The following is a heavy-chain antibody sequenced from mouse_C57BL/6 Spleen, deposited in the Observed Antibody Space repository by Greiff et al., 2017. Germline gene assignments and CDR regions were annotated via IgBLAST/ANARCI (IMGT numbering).Heavy chain of an antibody. D-gene: IGHD2-4*01. Sequence: DVMLVESGEGLVKPGGSLKLSCAASGFTFSSYAMSWVRQTPEKRLEWVAYISSGGDYIYYADTVKGRFTISRDNARNTLYLQLSSLKSEDTAMDYWTRGYYDRAWFAYWGQGTLLTVSA. CDR2: ISSGGDYI. CDR1: GFTFSSYA. V-gene: IGHV5-9-1*02. J-gene: IGHJ3*01. CDR3: TRGYYDRAWFAY.